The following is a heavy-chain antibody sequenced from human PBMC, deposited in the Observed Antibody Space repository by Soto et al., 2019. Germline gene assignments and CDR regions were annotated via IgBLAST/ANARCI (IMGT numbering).Heavy chain of an antibody. V-gene: IGHV4-39*01. CDR2: IYYSGST. J-gene: IGHJ3*02. D-gene: IGHD5-12*01. CDR1: GDSISSSSYY. CDR3: ARSRGEMATIGI. Sequence: QLQLQESGPGLVKPSETLSLTCTVSGDSISSSSYYWGWIRQPPGKGLEWNGSIYYSGSTYYNPSLKSRVTISVDTSKNQFSLKLSSVTAADTAVYYCARSRGEMATIGIWGQGTMVTVSS.